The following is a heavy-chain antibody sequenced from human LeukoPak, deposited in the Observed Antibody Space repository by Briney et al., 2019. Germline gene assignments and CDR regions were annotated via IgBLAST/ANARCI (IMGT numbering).Heavy chain of an antibody. D-gene: IGHD3-22*01. Sequence: SETLSLTCTVSGGSISSYYWSWIRQPPGKGLEWIGYIYYSGSTNYNPSLKSRVTISVDTSKNQFSLKLSSVTAADTAVYYCARGDYDSSGYYFGTPLYYFDYWGQGTLVTVSS. CDR1: GGSISSYY. CDR3: ARGDYDSSGYYFGTPLYYFDY. J-gene: IGHJ4*02. CDR2: IYYSGST. V-gene: IGHV4-59*01.